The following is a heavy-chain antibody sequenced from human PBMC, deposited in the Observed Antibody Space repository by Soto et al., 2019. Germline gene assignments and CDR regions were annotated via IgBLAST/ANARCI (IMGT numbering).Heavy chain of an antibody. CDR1: GGSITTYY. J-gene: IGHJ4*02. D-gene: IGHD2-8*02. Sequence: QVQLQESGPGLLKPSETLSLTCTVSGGSITTYYWSWSRQPPGKGLEWIGSVSYSGSTKYNPSLKGRVAMSVCTSKNQFSRKLDSVTAPDTAVYYCARSPASTGSVIDFDCWGPGPRVTASS. V-gene: IGHV4-59*01. CDR3: ARSPASTGSVIDFDC. CDR2: VSYSGST.